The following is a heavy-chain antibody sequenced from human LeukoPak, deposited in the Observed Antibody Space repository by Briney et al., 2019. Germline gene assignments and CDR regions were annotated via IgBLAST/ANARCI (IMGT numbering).Heavy chain of an antibody. Sequence: PSETLSLTCSVSGGSITSNYWSWIRQPPGKGLEWIGYIYYSGSTNYNPSLKSRVTISVDTSKNQFSLKLSSVTAADTAVYYCARRTVAGNDYWGQGTLVTVSS. CDR3: ARRTVAGNDY. V-gene: IGHV4-59*01. J-gene: IGHJ4*02. CDR2: IYYSGST. D-gene: IGHD6-19*01. CDR1: GGSITSNY.